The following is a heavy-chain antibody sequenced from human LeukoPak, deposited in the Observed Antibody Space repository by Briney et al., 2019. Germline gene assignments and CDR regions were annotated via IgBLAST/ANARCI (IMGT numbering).Heavy chain of an antibody. CDR1: GFTFSNYA. CDR2: IRYDGSKK. J-gene: IGHJ4*02. CDR3: VSFEY. V-gene: IGHV3-30*02. Sequence: GGSLRLSCAASGFTFSNYAMYWVRQSPGKGLEWVAFIRYDGSKKYYADSVKGRFTISRDNSKNTLYLQMNSLRAEDTAVYYCVSFEYWGQGTLVTVSS.